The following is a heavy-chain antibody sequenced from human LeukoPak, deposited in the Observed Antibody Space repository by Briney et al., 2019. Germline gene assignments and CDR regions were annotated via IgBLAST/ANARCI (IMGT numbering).Heavy chain of an antibody. CDR2: IYYSGSP. D-gene: IGHD1-1*01. CDR3: ATWRTAKTGFDY. V-gene: IGHV4-39*01. CDR1: GGSISNNNYY. Sequence: PSETLSLTCTVSGGSISNNNYYWAWIRQPPGKGLECIGSIYYSGSPYYNPSLKSRVTISIDTSKNQFSLRLSSVTAADTAVYYCATWRTAKTGFDYWGQGTLVTVSS. J-gene: IGHJ4*02.